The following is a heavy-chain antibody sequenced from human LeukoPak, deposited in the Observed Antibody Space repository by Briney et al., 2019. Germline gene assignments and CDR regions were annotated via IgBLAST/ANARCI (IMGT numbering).Heavy chain of an antibody. CDR3: ATDTPNANQQLGRYYYGMDV. V-gene: IGHV1-24*01. J-gene: IGHJ6*02. D-gene: IGHD6-13*01. CDR2: FDPEDGET. CDR1: GYTLTELS. Sequence: ASVKVSCKVSGYTLTELSMHWVRQAPGKGLEWMGGFDPEDGETIYAQKFQGRVTMTEDTSTDTAYEELSSLRSEDTAVYYCATDTPNANQQLGRYYYGMDVWGQGTTVTVSS.